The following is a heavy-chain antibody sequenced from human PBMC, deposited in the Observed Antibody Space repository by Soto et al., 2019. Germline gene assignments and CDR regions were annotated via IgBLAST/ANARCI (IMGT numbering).Heavy chain of an antibody. J-gene: IGHJ6*02. CDR3: ARGRVVPAASTPYGMDV. D-gene: IGHD2-2*01. V-gene: IGHV5-51*01. CDR2: IFLLDSEN. Sequence: PGGSLKISCNTSGYDFSIYWISWVRHMPGKVVGLRGVIFLLDSENYYSQSFQGHVTISADKSISNAYLQWSSLKASDTAMYYCARGRVVPAASTPYGMDVWGQGTTVTVSS. CDR1: GYDFSIYW.